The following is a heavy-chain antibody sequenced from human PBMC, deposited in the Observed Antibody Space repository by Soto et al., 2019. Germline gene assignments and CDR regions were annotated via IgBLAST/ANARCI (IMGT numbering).Heavy chain of an antibody. V-gene: IGHV1-18*01. CDR3: ARDKELQLLPYYFDY. D-gene: IGHD2-2*01. J-gene: IGHJ4*02. Sequence: ASVKVSCKASGYTFTSYGISWVRQAPGQGLEWMGWISAYNGNTNYAQKLQGRVTMTTDTSTSTAYMELRSLRSDDTAVYYCARDKELQLLPYYFDYWGQGTLVTVSS. CDR2: ISAYNGNT. CDR1: GYTFTSYG.